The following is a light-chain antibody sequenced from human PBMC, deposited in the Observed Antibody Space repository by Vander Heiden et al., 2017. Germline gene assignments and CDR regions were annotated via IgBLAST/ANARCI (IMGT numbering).Light chain of an antibody. CDR1: QSVLHHSYHKHW. J-gene: IGKJ2*01. V-gene: IGKV4-1*01. CDR2: CAS. CDR3: HQYHTAPYT. Sequence: DIVTPQSPDPLAVSMGERATINCKSRQSVLHHSYHKHWPAWYQQKPGQPPKLLIYCASTRATGVPFRFSGSGSGTDFTLTISSLQAEDAAVYYCHQYHTAPYTFGQGTELAIK.